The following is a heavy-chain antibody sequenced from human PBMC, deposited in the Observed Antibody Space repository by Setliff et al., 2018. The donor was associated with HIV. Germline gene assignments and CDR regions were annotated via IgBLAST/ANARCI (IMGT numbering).Heavy chain of an antibody. V-gene: IGHV1-69*05. D-gene: IGHD2-2*01. CDR3: ARDFGGYCSSMSCPGLFDP. J-gene: IGHJ5*02. Sequence: GASVKVSCKASGGTFSDYAINWARQAPGQGLEWVGGIIPISGTANYAQKFQGRVTITTDESTSTAYMELSGLRSEDTAVYYCARDFGGYCSSMSCPGLFDPWGQGTLVTVSS. CDR2: IIPISGTA. CDR1: GGTFSDYA.